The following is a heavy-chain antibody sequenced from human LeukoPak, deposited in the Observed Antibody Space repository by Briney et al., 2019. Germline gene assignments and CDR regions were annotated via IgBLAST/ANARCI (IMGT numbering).Heavy chain of an antibody. CDR3: ARRRDYGMDV. CDR1: GYSFTAYW. V-gene: IGHV5-51*01. J-gene: IGHJ6*02. Sequence: GESLKISCKGSGYSFTAYWIGWVRQMPGKGLEWMGVIYPGDSDTRYSPSFQGQVTISVDTSINTAYLQWRTLKASDTAMCYCARRRDYGMDVWGQGTTVTVFS. CDR2: IYPGDSDT.